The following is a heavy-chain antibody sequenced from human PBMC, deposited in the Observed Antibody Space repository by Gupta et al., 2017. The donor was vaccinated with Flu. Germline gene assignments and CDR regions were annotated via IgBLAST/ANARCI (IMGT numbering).Heavy chain of an antibody. CDR3: ASPQTHVLRFLEWFPTGGYYYGMDV. CDR2: IIPIFGTA. J-gene: IGHJ6*02. CDR1: GGTFSSYA. Sequence: QVQLVQSGAEVKKPGSSVKVSCKASGGTFSSYAISWVRQAPGQGLEWMGGIIPIFGTANYAQKFQGRVTITADKSTSTAYMELSSLRSEDTAVYYCASPQTHVLRFLEWFPTGGYYYGMDVWGQGTTVTVSS. D-gene: IGHD3-3*01. V-gene: IGHV1-69*06.